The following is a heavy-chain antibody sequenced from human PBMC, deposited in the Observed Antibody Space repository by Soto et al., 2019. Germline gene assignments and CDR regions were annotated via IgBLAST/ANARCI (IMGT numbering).Heavy chain of an antibody. CDR2: IYHSGST. J-gene: IGHJ4*02. V-gene: IGHV4-59*12. D-gene: IGHD6-13*01. CDR3: ARGADRGASSWLKKGYYFDY. Sequence: SETLSLTCTVSGCSISSYYWGWSRQPPGKGLEWIGEIYHSGSTNYNPSLKSRVTISVDKSKNQFSLKLSSVTAADTAVYYCARGADRGASSWLKKGYYFDYWGQGTLVTVSS. CDR1: GCSISSYY.